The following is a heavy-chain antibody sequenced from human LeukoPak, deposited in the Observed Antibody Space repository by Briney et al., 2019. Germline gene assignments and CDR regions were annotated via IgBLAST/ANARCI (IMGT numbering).Heavy chain of an antibody. CDR3: ARHRSCSGGSCYSSGMDV. Sequence: GESLKISCKGSGHSFTSYWIGWVRQMPGKGLEWMGIIYPGDSDTRYSPSFQGQVTISADKSISTAYLQWSSLKASDTAMYYCARHRSCSGGSCYSSGMDVWGKGTTVTVSS. D-gene: IGHD2-15*01. CDR2: IYPGDSDT. J-gene: IGHJ6*04. V-gene: IGHV5-51*01. CDR1: GHSFTSYW.